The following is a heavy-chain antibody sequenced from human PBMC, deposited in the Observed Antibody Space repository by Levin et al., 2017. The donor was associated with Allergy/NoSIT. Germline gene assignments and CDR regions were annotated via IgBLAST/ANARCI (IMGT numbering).Heavy chain of an antibody. D-gene: IGHD4-17*01. V-gene: IGHV3-33*01. CDR3: ARTHDYGDYHDGFDI. Sequence: GGSLRLSCAASGFTFSSSDMHWVRQAPGKGLEWVAVIWHDGSNKYYADSVKGRFTISRDNSKYTLFLQMNFLRVEDTAVYYCARTHDYGDYHDGFDIWGQGTMVTVSS. CDR1: GFTFSSSD. J-gene: IGHJ3*02. CDR2: IWHDGSNK.